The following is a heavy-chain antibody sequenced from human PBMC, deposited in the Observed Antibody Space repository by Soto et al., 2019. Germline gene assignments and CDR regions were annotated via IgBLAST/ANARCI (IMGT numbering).Heavy chain of an antibody. D-gene: IGHD6-19*01. CDR2: INPNGGST. CDR3: AREKWLVGRNDPFDI. V-gene: IGHV1-46*01. Sequence: QVQLVQSGAEVKKPGASVKVSCKASGYTFINYYMHWVRQAPGQGLEWMGIINPNGGSTTYAQKFQARVTLARDTSPHTVNMELSSWRSEHSAVYYWAREKWLVGRNDPFDIGGQGTMVTVSS. J-gene: IGHJ3*02. CDR1: GYTFINYY.